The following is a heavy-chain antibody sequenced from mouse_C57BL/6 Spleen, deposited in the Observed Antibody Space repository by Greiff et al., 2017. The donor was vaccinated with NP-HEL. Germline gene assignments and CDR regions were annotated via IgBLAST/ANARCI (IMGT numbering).Heavy chain of an antibody. CDR3: ARDGYYENYFDY. Sequence: VQLQQSGPELVKPGASVKISCKASGYAFSSSWMNWVKQRPGKGLEWIGRIYPGDGDTNYNGKFKGKATLTADKSSSTAYMQLSSLTSEDSAVYFCARDGYYENYFDYWGQGTTLTVSS. D-gene: IGHD2-3*01. V-gene: IGHV1-82*01. CDR1: GYAFSSSW. CDR2: IYPGDGDT. J-gene: IGHJ2*01.